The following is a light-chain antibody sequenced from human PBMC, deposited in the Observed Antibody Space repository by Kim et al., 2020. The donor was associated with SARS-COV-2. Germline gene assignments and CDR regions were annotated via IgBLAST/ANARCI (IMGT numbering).Light chain of an antibody. CDR3: QQYGNSPIT. CDR1: QSVSSVY. Sequence: SPWERATLSCRASQSVSSVYLAWYQQKPGQAPRLVIYGASSRATGIPDRFSGGGSGTDFTLTISRLEPEDFAVYYCQQYGNSPITFGQGTRLEIK. J-gene: IGKJ5*01. CDR2: GAS. V-gene: IGKV3-20*01.